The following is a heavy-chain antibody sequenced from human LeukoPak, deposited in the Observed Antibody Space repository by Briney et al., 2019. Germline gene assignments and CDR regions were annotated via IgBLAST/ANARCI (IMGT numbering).Heavy chain of an antibody. Sequence: GTSVKVSCKASGYTFTSYYMHWVRQAPGQGLEWMGIINPSGGSTSYAQKFQGRVTMTRDTSTSTVYMELSSLRSEDTAVYYCARASLRLGATRAFDIWGQGTMVTGSS. J-gene: IGHJ3*02. V-gene: IGHV1-46*01. D-gene: IGHD1-26*01. CDR1: GYTFTSYY. CDR3: ARASLRLGATRAFDI. CDR2: INPSGGST.